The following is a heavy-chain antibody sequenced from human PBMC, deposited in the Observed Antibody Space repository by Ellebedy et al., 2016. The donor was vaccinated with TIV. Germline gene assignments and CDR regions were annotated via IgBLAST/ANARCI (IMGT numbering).Heavy chain of an antibody. J-gene: IGHJ4*02. CDR3: AKGYGDYF. CDR1: GFTFSSYG. Sequence: GGSLRLXXAASGFTFSSYGMHWVRQAPGKGLEWVAVISYDGSNKYYADSVKGRFTISRDNSKNTLYLQMNSLRAEDTAVYYCAKGYGDYFWGQGTLVTVSS. D-gene: IGHD4-17*01. V-gene: IGHV3-30*18. CDR2: ISYDGSNK.